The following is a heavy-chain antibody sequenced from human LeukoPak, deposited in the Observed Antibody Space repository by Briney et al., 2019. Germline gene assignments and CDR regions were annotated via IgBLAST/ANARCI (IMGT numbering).Heavy chain of an antibody. CDR1: GFTFSSYW. V-gene: IGHV3-74*01. CDR3: AKSGGPHYYYYMDV. Sequence: GGSLRLSCAASGFTFSSYWMHWVRQAPGKGLVWVSRINSDGSSTSYADSVKGRFTISRDNAKNTLYLQMNSLRAEDTAVYYCAKSGGPHYYYYMDVWGKGTTVTVSS. D-gene: IGHD2-15*01. CDR2: INSDGSST. J-gene: IGHJ6*03.